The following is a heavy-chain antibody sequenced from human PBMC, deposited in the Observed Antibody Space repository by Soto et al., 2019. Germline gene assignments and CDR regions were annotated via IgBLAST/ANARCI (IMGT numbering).Heavy chain of an antibody. CDR1: GFTFNNYG. J-gene: IGHJ4*02. CDR2: SSYDGRTK. Sequence: QVQLVESGGGVVQPGKSLRLSCAGSGFTFNNYGMHWVRQAPGKGLEWVAFSSYDGRTKYYADSVKGRFTISRDESKNTLHLQMDSLRPDDTAVYYYAKDGAPRYCGRTSCHPAGAYWGQGTLVTVSS. D-gene: IGHD2-2*01. V-gene: IGHV3-30*18. CDR3: AKDGAPRYCGRTSCHPAGAY.